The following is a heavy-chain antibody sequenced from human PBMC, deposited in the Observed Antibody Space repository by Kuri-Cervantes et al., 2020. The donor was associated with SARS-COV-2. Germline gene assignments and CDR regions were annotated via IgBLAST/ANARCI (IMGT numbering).Heavy chain of an antibody. D-gene: IGHD1-26*01. CDR1: GFTFSSYA. CDR2: ISGSGGST. J-gene: IGHJ6*03. Sequence: GESLKTSCAASGFTFSSYAMSWVRQAPGKGLEWVSAISGSGGSTYYADSVKGRFTISRDNSKNTLYLQMNSLRAEDTAVYYCAKQSPAQWELLNPYYYYYMDVWGKGTTVTVSS. CDR3: AKQSPAQWELLNPYYYYYMDV. V-gene: IGHV3-23*01.